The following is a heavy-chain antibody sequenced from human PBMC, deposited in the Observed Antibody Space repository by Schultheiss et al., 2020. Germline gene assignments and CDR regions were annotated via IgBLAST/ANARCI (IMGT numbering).Heavy chain of an antibody. Sequence: GGSLRLSCAASGFTFSSYSMNWVRQAPGKGLEWVSYISSSSSTIYYADSVKGRFTISRDNAKNSLYLQMNSLRAEDTAVYYCARDGFGGHYYDSSGNDYWGQGTLVTVSS. CDR1: GFTFSSYS. V-gene: IGHV3-48*01. CDR2: ISSSSSTI. J-gene: IGHJ4*02. CDR3: ARDGFGGHYYDSSGNDY. D-gene: IGHD3-22*01.